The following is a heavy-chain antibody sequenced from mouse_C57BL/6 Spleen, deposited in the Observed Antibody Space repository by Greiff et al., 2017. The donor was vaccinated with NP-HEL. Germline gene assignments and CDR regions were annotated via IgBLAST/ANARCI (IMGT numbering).Heavy chain of an antibody. D-gene: IGHD1-2*01. CDR2: IDPSDSYT. CDR1: GYTFTSYW. V-gene: IGHV1-50*01. Sequence: QVQLQQPGAELVKPGASVKLSCKASGYTFTSYWMQWVKQRPGQGLEWIGEIDPSDSYTNYNQKFKGKATLTVDTSSSTAYMQLSSLTSEDSAVFYCARFGTTACCWGQGTTLTVSS. CDR3: ARFGTTACC. J-gene: IGHJ2*01.